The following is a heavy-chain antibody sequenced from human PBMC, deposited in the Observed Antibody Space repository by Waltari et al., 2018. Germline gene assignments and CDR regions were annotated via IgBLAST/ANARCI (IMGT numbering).Heavy chain of an antibody. D-gene: IGHD5-18*01. Sequence: QVQLVQSGAEVKKPGSSVKVSCKASGGTFSSYAISWVRQAPGQGLEWMGGSIPSVGTANYAQKFQGRVTITADESTSTAYMELSSLRSEDTAVYYCARGENTAMVSDYYYGMDVWGQGTTVTVSS. CDR3: ARGENTAMVSDYYYGMDV. CDR1: GGTFSSYA. J-gene: IGHJ6*02. V-gene: IGHV1-69*01. CDR2: SIPSVGTA.